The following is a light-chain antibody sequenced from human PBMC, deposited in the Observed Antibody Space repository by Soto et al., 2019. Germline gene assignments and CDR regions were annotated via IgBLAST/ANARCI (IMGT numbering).Light chain of an antibody. CDR3: QNSYSAPLT. CDR2: VAS. Sequence: DLQLTQSPSSLSASVGDRVTITCRASQDISTYLAWYQQKPGKVPKLLIYVASTLQSGGPSRFSGSGSGTDYTLTISSLQPKEVATDYSQNSYSAPLTIGGATKVEIK. V-gene: IGKV1-27*01. CDR1: QDISTY. J-gene: IGKJ4*01.